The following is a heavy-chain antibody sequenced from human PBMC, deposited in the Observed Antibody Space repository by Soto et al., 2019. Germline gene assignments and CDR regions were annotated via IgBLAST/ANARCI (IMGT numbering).Heavy chain of an antibody. CDR2: IYYSGST. CDR3: ARDRMGHGYYDSSGYYYRNGYYYYGMDV. D-gene: IGHD3-22*01. V-gene: IGHV4-59*01. J-gene: IGHJ6*02. Sequence: PSETLSLTGTVSGGCISSYYWSWIRQPPGTGLEWIGYIYYSGSTNYNPSPKSRVTISVDTSKNQFSLKLSSVTAADTAVYYCARDRMGHGYYDSSGYYYRNGYYYYGMDVWGQGTTVTVSS. CDR1: GGCISSYY.